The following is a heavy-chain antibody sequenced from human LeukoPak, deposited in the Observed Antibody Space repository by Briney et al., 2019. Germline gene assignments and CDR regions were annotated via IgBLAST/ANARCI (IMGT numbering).Heavy chain of an antibody. V-gene: IGHV4-34*01. CDR3: ARTRYYYNSRSYGAPYYFGY. J-gene: IGHJ4*02. CDR2: IYYSGST. CDR1: GGSFSGYY. D-gene: IGHD3-10*01. Sequence: SETLSLTCAVYGGSFSGYYWSWIRQPPGKGLEWIGSIYYSGSTYYNPSLKSRVTISVDTSKNQFSLKLSSVTAADTAVYYCARTRYYYNSRSYGAPYYFGYWGQGTLVTVSS.